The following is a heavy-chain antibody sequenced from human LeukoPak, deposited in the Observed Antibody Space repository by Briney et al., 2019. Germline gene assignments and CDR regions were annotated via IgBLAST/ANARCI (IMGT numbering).Heavy chain of an antibody. J-gene: IGHJ4*02. CDR2: VSSDGSQK. CDR3: ARDFGYSPGTYFVY. V-gene: IGHV3-30*04. D-gene: IGHD3-10*01. CDR1: GFTFSSYS. Sequence: GGSLRLSCAASGFTFSSYSLHWVRQAPGKGLEWVAVVSSDGSQKYYVDSVKGRFTISRDNSMNTLYLQMNSLRVEDTAVYYCARDFGYSPGTYFVYWGQGTLVTVSS.